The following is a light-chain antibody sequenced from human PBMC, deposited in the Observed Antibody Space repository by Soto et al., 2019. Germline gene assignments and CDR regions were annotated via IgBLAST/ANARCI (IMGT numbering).Light chain of an antibody. V-gene: IGLV2-14*02. J-gene: IGLJ3*02. CDR1: SSDVGSHNF. CDR2: EVT. CDR3: SSHADSYNWV. Sequence: QSALTQPASVSGSPGQSITISCTGTSSDVGSHNFVSWYQQRPGKAPKLMIFEVTKRPSGVSSRFSASKSGNTASLTVSGLQAEDEADYYCSSHADSYNWVFGGGTKLTVL.